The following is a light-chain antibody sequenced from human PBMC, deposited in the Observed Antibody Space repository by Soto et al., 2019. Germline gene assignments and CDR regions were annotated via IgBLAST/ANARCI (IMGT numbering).Light chain of an antibody. Sequence: QSALTQPPSVSGSPGQSGTISCTGTSTDFVSYNRVSWYQQPPGTAPKLMIYEVSKRPSGVPDRFSGSKSGNTASLTIAGLQAADEADYYCSSYTSSSTLDVFGTGTKLTVL. V-gene: IGLV2-18*02. CDR3: SSYTSSSTLDV. J-gene: IGLJ1*01. CDR1: STDFVSYNR. CDR2: EVS.